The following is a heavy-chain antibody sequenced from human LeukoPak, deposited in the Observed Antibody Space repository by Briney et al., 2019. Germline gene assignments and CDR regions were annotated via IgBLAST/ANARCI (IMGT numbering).Heavy chain of an antibody. CDR2: ISGSGGST. D-gene: IGHD3-9*01. Sequence: GGSLRLSCAASGFTFSSYAMSWVRQAPGKGLEWVSAISGSGGSTYYADSVKGRFTISRDNSKNTLYLQMNSLRAKDTAVYYCAKDGGVLRYFDWLLSYYFDYWGQGTLVTVSS. V-gene: IGHV3-23*01. J-gene: IGHJ4*02. CDR1: GFTFSSYA. CDR3: AKDGGVLRYFDWLLSYYFDY.